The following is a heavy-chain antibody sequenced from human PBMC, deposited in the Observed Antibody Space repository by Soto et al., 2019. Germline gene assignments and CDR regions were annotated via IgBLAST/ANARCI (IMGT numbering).Heavy chain of an antibody. D-gene: IGHD2-8*01. Sequence: VGSLRLSCAASGFTFDSPYSHGMSWVRQSPGKGPEWVSTISSNGANTHYAESVKGRFTISKDASRNTVHLHMNSLRAEHTATYFCVSWVSAHFDYWGHGTPVTVSS. V-gene: IGHV3-23*01. CDR1: GFTFDSPYSHG. CDR3: VSWVSAHFDY. J-gene: IGHJ4*01. CDR2: ISSNGANT.